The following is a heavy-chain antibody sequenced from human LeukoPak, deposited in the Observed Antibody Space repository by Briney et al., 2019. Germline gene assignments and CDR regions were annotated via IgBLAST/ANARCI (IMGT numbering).Heavy chain of an antibody. Sequence: ASVKVSCKASGYTFSGYYMHWMRQAPGQGLEWMGWINPNSGGTNYAQKFQGRVTLTRDTSLSTAYMELSRLRSDDTAVYYCARDRNYYDHNGNFDYWGQGTLVTVSS. CDR3: ARDRNYYDHNGNFDY. CDR1: GYTFSGYY. D-gene: IGHD3-22*01. V-gene: IGHV1-2*02. CDR2: INPNSGGT. J-gene: IGHJ4*02.